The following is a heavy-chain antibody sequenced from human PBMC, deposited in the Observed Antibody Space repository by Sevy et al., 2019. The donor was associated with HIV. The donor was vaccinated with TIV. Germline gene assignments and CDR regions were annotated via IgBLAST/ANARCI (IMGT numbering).Heavy chain of an antibody. D-gene: IGHD4-4*01. V-gene: IGHV3-48*03. J-gene: IGHJ4*02. CDR2: ISSSGSAL. CDR1: GFIFSSYE. CDR3: ARDLPPSATTVAHVDN. Sequence: GGSLRLSCAASGFIFSSYEMNWVRQAPGKGLEWISYISSSGSALYYSDSVKGRFTISRDNAKNSLYLQMNSLRAEDTAIYYCARDLPPSATTVAHVDNWGQGTLVTVSS.